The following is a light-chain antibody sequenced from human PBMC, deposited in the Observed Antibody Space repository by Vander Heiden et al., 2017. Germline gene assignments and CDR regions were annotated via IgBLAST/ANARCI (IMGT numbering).Light chain of an antibody. CDR1: RSKIGNNY. Sequence: SVLPHSPYVSAPPGQKVTTYDSGRRSKIGNNYVTWYQQLPGTAPKLLIYDKNKRPSGIPDRFSGSKSGTSATLGITGLQTGDEADYYCGTGDSSLSAAVFGGGTRRTVL. V-gene: IGLV1-51*01. J-gene: IGLJ7*01. CDR3: GTGDSSLSAAV. CDR2: DKN.